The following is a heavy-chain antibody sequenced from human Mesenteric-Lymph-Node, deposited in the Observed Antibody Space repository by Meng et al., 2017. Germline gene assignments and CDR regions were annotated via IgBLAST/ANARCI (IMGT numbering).Heavy chain of an antibody. Sequence: GESLKISCAASGFTFDDYGMSWVRQAPGKGLEWVSGINWNGGSTGYADSVKGRFTISRDNAKNSLYLQMNSLRAEDTALYYCARGNSWVDTAMDQPPYYSYSGMDVWGQGTTVTCSS. D-gene: IGHD5-18*01. CDR1: GFTFDDYG. CDR2: INWNGGST. V-gene: IGHV3-20*04. CDR3: ARGNSWVDTAMDQPPYYSYSGMDV. J-gene: IGHJ6*01.